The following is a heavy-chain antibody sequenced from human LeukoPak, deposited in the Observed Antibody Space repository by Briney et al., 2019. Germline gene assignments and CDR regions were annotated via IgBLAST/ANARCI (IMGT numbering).Heavy chain of an antibody. Sequence: GESLKISCKGSGYSFTSYWIGWVRQMPGKGLEGMGMIYPGDSDTRYSPSFHGRVTISADKSLSTAYLQWSSLKASDTAMYYCARCNWGCRWFDPWGQGTLVTVSS. D-gene: IGHD7-27*01. V-gene: IGHV5-51*01. CDR3: ARCNWGCRWFDP. J-gene: IGHJ5*02. CDR2: IYPGDSDT. CDR1: GYSFTSYW.